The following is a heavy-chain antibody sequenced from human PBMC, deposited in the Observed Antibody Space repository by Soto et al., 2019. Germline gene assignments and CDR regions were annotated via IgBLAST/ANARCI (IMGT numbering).Heavy chain of an antibody. CDR1: GFTFSSYS. V-gene: IGHV3-21*01. CDR3: ARDQPPNTAMVRFSDY. Sequence: EVQLVESGGGLVKPGGSLRLSCAASGFTFSSYSMNWVRQAPGKGLEWVSSISSSSSYIYYADSVKGRFTISRDNAKNSLYLQMNSLRAEDTAVYYCARDQPPNTAMVRFSDYWGQGTLVTVSS. J-gene: IGHJ4*02. D-gene: IGHD5-18*01. CDR2: ISSSSSYI.